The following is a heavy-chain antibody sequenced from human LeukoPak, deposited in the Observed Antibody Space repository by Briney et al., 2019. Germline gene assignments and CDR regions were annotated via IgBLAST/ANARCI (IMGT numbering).Heavy chain of an antibody. CDR2: IYPGDSDT. D-gene: IGHD6-19*01. CDR1: GYSFTSYW. Sequence: GESLKISCKGSGYSFTSYWIGWVRQMPGKGLEWMGIIYPGDSDTRYSPSFQGQVTISADKSISTAYLQWSSLKASDTVMYYCARGAVAGTRSNWFDPWGQGTLVTVSS. J-gene: IGHJ5*02. CDR3: ARGAVAGTRSNWFDP. V-gene: IGHV5-51*01.